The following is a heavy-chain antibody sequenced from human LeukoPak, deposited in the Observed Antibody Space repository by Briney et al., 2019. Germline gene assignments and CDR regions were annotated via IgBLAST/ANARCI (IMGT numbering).Heavy chain of an antibody. CDR2: IIPILGIA. Sequence: SVKVSCKASGCTFISYAISWVRQAPGQGLEWMGRIIPILGIANYAQKFQGRVTITADKSTSTAYMELSSLRSEDTAVYYCARVVAATRCDYWGQGTLVTVSS. CDR3: ARVVAATRCDY. D-gene: IGHD2-15*01. CDR1: GCTFISYA. V-gene: IGHV1-69*04. J-gene: IGHJ4*02.